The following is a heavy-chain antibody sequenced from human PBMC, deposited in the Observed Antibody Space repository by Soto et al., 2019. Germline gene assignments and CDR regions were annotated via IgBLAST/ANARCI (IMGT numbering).Heavy chain of an antibody. V-gene: IGHV3-23*01. J-gene: IGHJ5*02. Sequence: GGSLRLSCAASGFTFSSYAMSWVRQAPGKGLEWVSGISGSGGSTYYADSVKGRFTISRDNSKNTLYLQMNSLRADDTAVYYCAKVMVKNWFDPWGQGTLVTVSS. CDR2: ISGSGGST. CDR1: GFTFSSYA. D-gene: IGHD5-18*01. CDR3: AKVMVKNWFDP.